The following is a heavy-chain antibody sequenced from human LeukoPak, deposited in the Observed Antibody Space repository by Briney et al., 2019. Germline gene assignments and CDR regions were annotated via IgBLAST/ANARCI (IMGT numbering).Heavy chain of an antibody. D-gene: IGHD5-24*01. CDR2: ISYDGSNK. J-gene: IGHJ4*02. V-gene: IGHV3-30*04. Sequence: PGGSLRLSCAATGFTFSSYAMHWVRQAPGKGLEWVAVISYDGSNKYYADSVKGRFTISRDNSKNTLYLQMNSLRAEDTAVYYCARERGEGMATSEGRLDYWGQGTLVTVSS. CDR3: ARERGEGMATSEGRLDY. CDR1: GFTFSSYA.